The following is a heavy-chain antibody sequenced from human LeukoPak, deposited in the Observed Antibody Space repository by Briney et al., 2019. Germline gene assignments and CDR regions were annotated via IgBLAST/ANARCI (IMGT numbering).Heavy chain of an antibody. D-gene: IGHD3-22*01. Sequence: NPSETLSLTCTVSGGSISSYYWSWIRQPPGKGLEWIGYIYYSGSTNYNPSLKSRVTISVDTSKNQFSLKLSSVTAADTAVYYCARVQVDYYDSSGFRDAFDIWGQGTMVTVSS. J-gene: IGHJ3*02. CDR2: IYYSGST. CDR1: GGSISSYY. CDR3: ARVQVDYYDSSGFRDAFDI. V-gene: IGHV4-59*12.